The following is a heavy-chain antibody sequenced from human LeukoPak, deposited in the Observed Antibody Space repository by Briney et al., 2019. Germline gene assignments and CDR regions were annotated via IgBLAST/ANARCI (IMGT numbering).Heavy chain of an antibody. CDR1: GYTFTSYD. D-gene: IGHD2-15*01. V-gene: IGHV1-8*01. J-gene: IGHJ4*02. CDR3: ARGLSYCSGDCLAY. CDR2: MNPNSGNT. Sequence: ALVKVSWKASGYTFTSYDINWVRQATGQGVEWRGWMNPNSGNTGYAQKFQGRVTMTRNTSISTAYMVLSSLRSEDTAVYYCARGLSYCSGDCLAYWGQGTLVTVSS.